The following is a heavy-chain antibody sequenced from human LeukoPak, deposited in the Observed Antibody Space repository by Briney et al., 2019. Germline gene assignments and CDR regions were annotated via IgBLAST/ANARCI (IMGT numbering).Heavy chain of an antibody. CDR2: ISYDGSNK. CDR3: AKDGTNYDILTGYYPRYTYYYYMDV. V-gene: IGHV3-30*18. CDR1: GFTFSSYG. Sequence: GGSLRLSCAASGFTFSSYGMHWVRQAPGKGLEWVAVISYDGSNKYYADSVKGRFTISRDNSKNTLYLQMNSLRAEDTAVYYCAKDGTNYDILTGYYPRYTYYYYMDVWGKGTTVTVSS. J-gene: IGHJ6*03. D-gene: IGHD3-9*01.